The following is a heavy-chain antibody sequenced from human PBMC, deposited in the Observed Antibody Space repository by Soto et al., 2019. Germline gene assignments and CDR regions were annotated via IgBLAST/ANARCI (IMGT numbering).Heavy chain of an antibody. D-gene: IGHD2-2*01. CDR1: GGSFSGYY. Sequence: SETLSLTCAVYGGSFSGYYWSWIRQPPGKGLEWIGEINHSGSTNYNPSLKSRVTISVDTSKNQFSLKLSSVTAADTAVYYCARGWGYCSSTSCPGQYDYWGQRTLVTVSS. J-gene: IGHJ4*02. CDR2: INHSGST. V-gene: IGHV4-34*01. CDR3: ARGWGYCSSTSCPGQYDY.